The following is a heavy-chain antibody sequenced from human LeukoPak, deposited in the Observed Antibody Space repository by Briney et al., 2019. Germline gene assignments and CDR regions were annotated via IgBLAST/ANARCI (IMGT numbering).Heavy chain of an antibody. CDR3: ARETIAVAYNWFDP. D-gene: IGHD6-19*01. CDR2: INPNSGGT. CDR1: GYTFTGYY. V-gene: IGHV1-2*02. J-gene: IGHJ5*02. Sequence: ASAKVSCKASGYTFTGYYMHWVRQAPGQGLEWMGWINPNSGGTNYAQKFQGRVTMTRDTSISTAYMELSRLRSDDTAVYYCARETIAVAYNWFDPWGQGTLVTVSS.